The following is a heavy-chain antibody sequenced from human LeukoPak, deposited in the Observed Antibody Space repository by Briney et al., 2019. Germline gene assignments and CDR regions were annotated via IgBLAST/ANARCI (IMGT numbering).Heavy chain of an antibody. CDR2: IYYSGST. J-gene: IGHJ4*02. Sequence: SETLSLTCTVSGGSISSSSYYWGWIRQPPGKGLEWIGSIYYSGSTYYNPSLKSRVTISVDTSKNQFSLKLSSVTAAVTAVYYCARRELGYCSSTSCHSRGSYYFDYWGQGTLVTVSS. D-gene: IGHD2-2*01. V-gene: IGHV4-39*01. CDR3: ARRELGYCSSTSCHSRGSYYFDY. CDR1: GGSISSSSYY.